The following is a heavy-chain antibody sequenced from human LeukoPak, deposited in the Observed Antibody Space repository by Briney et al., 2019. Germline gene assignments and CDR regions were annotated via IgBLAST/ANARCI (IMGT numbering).Heavy chain of an antibody. CDR1: GYIFTDYY. J-gene: IGHJ6*03. Sequence: ASVKVSCKASGYIFTDYYMHWVRQAPGQGLEWMGWINPNSGGTNSAQKFQGRVTMTRDTSISTAYMELSRLRSDDTAVYYCARCRSGYSYGSDYYYYYMDVWGKGTTVTVSS. D-gene: IGHD3-16*02. CDR3: ARCRSGYSYGSDYYYYYMDV. V-gene: IGHV1-2*02. CDR2: INPNSGGT.